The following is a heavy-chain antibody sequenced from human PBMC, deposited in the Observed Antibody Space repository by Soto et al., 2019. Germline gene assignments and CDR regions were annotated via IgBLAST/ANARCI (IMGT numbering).Heavy chain of an antibody. CDR1: GGSISSGSFY. CDR2: IYYSGDT. V-gene: IGHV4-31*03. J-gene: IGHJ6*02. Sequence: TSETLSLTCTVSGGSISSGSFYWTWIRQHPGKGLEFIGYIYYSGDTYYNPSLRSRVIISLDTSKNQFSLRLNSVTAADTAVYYCAREWSGRRRDGHPGKYYGMDVWGQGTKVTVSS. D-gene: IGHD2-15*01. CDR3: AREWSGRRRDGHPGKYYGMDV.